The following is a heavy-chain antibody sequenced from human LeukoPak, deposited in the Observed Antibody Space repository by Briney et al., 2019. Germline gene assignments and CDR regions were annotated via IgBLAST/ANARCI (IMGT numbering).Heavy chain of an antibody. D-gene: IGHD4-23*01. CDR2: IYYTGST. Sequence: SETLSLTCTVSGGSISSYYWSWIRQPPGKGLEWIGYIYYTGSTNYNPSLRSRVTISVDTSKNQFSLELSSVTAADTAVYYCARVGFGNSPHPIDYWGQGALVTVSS. CDR1: GGSISSYY. J-gene: IGHJ4*02. V-gene: IGHV4-59*01. CDR3: ARVGFGNSPHPIDY.